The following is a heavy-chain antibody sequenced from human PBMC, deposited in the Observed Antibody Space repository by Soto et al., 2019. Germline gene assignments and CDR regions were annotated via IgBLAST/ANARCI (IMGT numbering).Heavy chain of an antibody. CDR1: GYSFTSYW. V-gene: IGHV5-51*01. Sequence: GESLKISCKGSGYSFTSYWIGWGRQMPGKGLEWMGILYPGDSDTRYSPSFQGQVNISADKSISTAYLQWSSLKSSDTATYYCASPDTGYSQLFDYWGQGTPVTVSS. J-gene: IGHJ4*02. CDR2: LYPGDSDT. CDR3: ASPDTGYSQLFDY. D-gene: IGHD2-15*01.